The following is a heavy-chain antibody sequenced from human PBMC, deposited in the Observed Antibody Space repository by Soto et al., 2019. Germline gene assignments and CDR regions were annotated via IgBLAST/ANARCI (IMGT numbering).Heavy chain of an antibody. Sequence: GGSLRLSCAASGFTFDDYAMHWVRQAPGKGLEWVSGISWNSGSIGYADSVKGRFTISRDNAKNSLYLQMNSLRAEDTALYYCAKSPYGDYGTGDWFDPWGQGTLVTVSS. J-gene: IGHJ5*02. CDR2: ISWNSGSI. CDR1: GFTFDDYA. D-gene: IGHD4-17*01. CDR3: AKSPYGDYGTGDWFDP. V-gene: IGHV3-9*01.